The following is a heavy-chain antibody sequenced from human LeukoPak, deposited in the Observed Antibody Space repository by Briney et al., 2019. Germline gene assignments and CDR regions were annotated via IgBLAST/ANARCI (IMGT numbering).Heavy chain of an antibody. CDR1: GGAISSYY. CDR3: AAAGVRGGPNDY. D-gene: IGHD3-10*02. V-gene: IGHV4-59*12. J-gene: IGHJ4*02. Sequence: SETLPLTCTVSGGAISSYYWSWIRQPPGNGLEWIGYIYYTGSTNYNPSLKSRVTISVDTSKNQFSLKLSSVTAADTAVYYCAAAGVRGGPNDYWGQGTLVTVSS. CDR2: IYYTGST.